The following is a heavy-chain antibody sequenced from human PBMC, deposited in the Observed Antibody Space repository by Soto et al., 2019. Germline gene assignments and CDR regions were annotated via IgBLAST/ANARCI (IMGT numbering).Heavy chain of an antibody. J-gene: IGHJ4*02. Sequence: QVHLVQSGAEVRKPGASVKVSCKGSGYTFTSYGIAWVRQAPGQGLEWMGWISAHNDNTNYAQKVQGRVTVTRDTSTSTAYMELRNLRSDGTGVYYCARGRYGDYWGQGALVTVSS. CDR3: ARGRYGDY. CDR1: GYTFTSYG. V-gene: IGHV1-18*01. D-gene: IGHD1-1*01. CDR2: ISAHNDNT.